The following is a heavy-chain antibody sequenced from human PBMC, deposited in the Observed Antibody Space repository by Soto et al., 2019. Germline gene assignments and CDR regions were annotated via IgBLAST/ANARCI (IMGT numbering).Heavy chain of an antibody. CDR1: GFTFSTYG. V-gene: IGHV3-30*18. D-gene: IGHD3-16*02. J-gene: IGHJ4*02. CDR2: ISNDGSNK. Sequence: QVQLVESGGGVVQPGRSLRLSCAASGFTFSTYGMHWVRQAPGKGLEWVAVISNDGSNKFYADSVKGRFTISRDNSKNAQSLKRKSTRAGDTAVYYCSKKGDRVWTAVGGVIVPRPDDSWGQGTLVTVSS. CDR3: SKKGDRVWTAVGGVIVPRPDDS.